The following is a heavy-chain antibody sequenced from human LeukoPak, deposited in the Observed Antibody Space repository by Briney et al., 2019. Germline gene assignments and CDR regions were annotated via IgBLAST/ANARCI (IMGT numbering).Heavy chain of an antibody. V-gene: IGHV1-18*01. Sequence: ASVKVSCKASGYSFTSFGITWVRQAPGQGLEWMGWISAHNGNTNYAQKLQGRVTMTTDTSTSTAYMELRTLRSDDTAVYYCARDSVAVSDTVDYWGQGTLVTVSS. J-gene: IGHJ4*02. D-gene: IGHD6-19*01. CDR1: GYSFTSFG. CDR3: ARDSVAVSDTVDY. CDR2: ISAHNGNT.